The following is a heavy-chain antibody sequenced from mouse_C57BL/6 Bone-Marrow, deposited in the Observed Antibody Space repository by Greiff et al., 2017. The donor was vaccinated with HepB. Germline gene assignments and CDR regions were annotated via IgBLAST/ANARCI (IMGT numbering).Heavy chain of an antibody. CDR2: INYDGSST. V-gene: IGHV5-16*01. J-gene: IGHJ1*03. D-gene: IGHD1-1*01. Sequence: EVKLVESEGGLVQPGSSMKLSCTASGFTFSDYYMAWVRQVPEKGLEWVANINYDGSSTYYLDSLKSRFIISRDNAKNILYLQMSSLKSEDTATYYCARRGLYYYGSSPWYFDVWGTGTTVTVSS. CDR1: GFTFSDYY. CDR3: ARRGLYYYGSSPWYFDV.